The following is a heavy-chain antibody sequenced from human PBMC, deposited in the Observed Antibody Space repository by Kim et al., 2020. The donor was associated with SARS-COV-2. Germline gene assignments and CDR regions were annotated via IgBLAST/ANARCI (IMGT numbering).Heavy chain of an antibody. CDR3: ARGCIAVAGTACY. CDR2: INHSGST. Sequence: SETLSLTCAVYGGSFSGYYWSWIRQPPGKGLEWIGEINHSGSTNYNPSLKSRVTISVDTSKNQFSLKLSSVTAADTAVYYCARGCIAVAGTACYWGQGTLVTVSS. D-gene: IGHD6-19*01. J-gene: IGHJ4*02. V-gene: IGHV4-34*01. CDR1: GGSFSGYY.